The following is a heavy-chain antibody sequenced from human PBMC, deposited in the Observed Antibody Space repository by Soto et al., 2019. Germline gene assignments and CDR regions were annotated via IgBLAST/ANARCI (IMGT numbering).Heavy chain of an antibody. J-gene: IGHJ4*02. CDR2: ISYDGSNK. CDR3: AKENYYGSGSFDY. D-gene: IGHD3-10*01. Sequence: PGGSLRLSCAASGFTFSSYGMHWVRQAPGKGLEWVAVISYDGSNKYYADSVKGRFTISRDNSKNTLYLQMNSLRAEDTAVYYCAKENYYGSGSFDYWGQGTLVTVSS. CDR1: GFTFSSYG. V-gene: IGHV3-30*18.